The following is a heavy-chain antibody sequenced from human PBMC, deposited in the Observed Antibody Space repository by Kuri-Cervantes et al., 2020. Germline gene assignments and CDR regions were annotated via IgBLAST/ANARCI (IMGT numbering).Heavy chain of an antibody. V-gene: IGHV6-1*01. Sequence: SETLSLTCAISGDSVSSNSAAWNWIRQSPSRGLEWLGRTYYRSEWYNDYAVSVKSRITINPDTSKNQFSLQLSSVTAADTAVYYCARDTAAGPRTNNWFDPWGQGTLVAVSS. D-gene: IGHD6-13*01. J-gene: IGHJ5*02. CDR2: TYYRSEWYN. CDR1: GDSVSSNSAA. CDR3: ARDTAAGPRTNNWFDP.